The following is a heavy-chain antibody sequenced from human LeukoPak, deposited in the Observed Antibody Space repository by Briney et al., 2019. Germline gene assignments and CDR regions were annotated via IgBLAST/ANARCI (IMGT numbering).Heavy chain of an antibody. CDR2: INYSGST. V-gene: IGHV4-34*01. Sequence: SETLSLTCAVYGGSFSGYYWSCIRQPPGKGLEWIGEINYSGSTNYNPSLKSRLTISVDTSKNQFSLKLNSVTAADTAVYYCASFRWGVGFEYWGQGTLVTVSS. J-gene: IGHJ4*02. CDR3: ASFRWGVGFEY. D-gene: IGHD3-16*01. CDR1: GGSFSGYY.